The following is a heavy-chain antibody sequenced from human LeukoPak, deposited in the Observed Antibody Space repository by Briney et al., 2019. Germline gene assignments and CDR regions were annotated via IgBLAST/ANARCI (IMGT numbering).Heavy chain of an antibody. CDR1: GYTFTGYY. J-gene: IGHJ4*02. CDR3: AREYTGYPHHVDY. Sequence: ASVKVSCKASGYTFTGYYMHWVRQAPGQGLEWMGRINPNSGGTSYAQKFQGRDTMTRDTSMSTAYMELSRLRSDDTAVYYCAREYTGYPHHVDYWGQGTLVTVSS. V-gene: IGHV1-2*06. CDR2: INPNSGGT. D-gene: IGHD5-12*01.